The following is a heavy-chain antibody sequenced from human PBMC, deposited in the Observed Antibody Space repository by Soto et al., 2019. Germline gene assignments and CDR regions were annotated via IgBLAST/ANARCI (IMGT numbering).Heavy chain of an antibody. D-gene: IGHD5-18*01. V-gene: IGHV1-18*01. J-gene: IGHJ4*02. CDR2: ISAYNGNT. Sequence: QVQLMQSGVEVKKPGASVKVSCKASGYTFTSYGISWVRQAPGQGLEWMGWISAYNGNTKYAQKLQGRVTMTTDTSTSTAYMELRSMRSDDTAVYYCARDTAMALPDAWGQVTLVTVSS. CDR1: GYTFTSYG. CDR3: ARDTAMALPDA.